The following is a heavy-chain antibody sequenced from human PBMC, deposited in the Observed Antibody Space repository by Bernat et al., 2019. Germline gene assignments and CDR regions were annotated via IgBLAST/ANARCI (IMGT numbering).Heavy chain of an antibody. V-gene: IGHV3-20*04. CDR1: GFTFDDYG. J-gene: IGHJ5*02. CDR2: INCNGGSK. D-gene: IGHD1-26*01. CDR3: GGDPPSWDGGSYFWFAP. Sequence: EVQLVESGGGVVRPGGSLRLSCAASGFTFDDYGLSWVRQAPGKGLEWVSGINCNGGSKCYADSVQGRFTISRDNAKNSLYLEMNRRRAEDTALYYCGGDPPSWDGGSYFWFAPWGQGTLVTVSS.